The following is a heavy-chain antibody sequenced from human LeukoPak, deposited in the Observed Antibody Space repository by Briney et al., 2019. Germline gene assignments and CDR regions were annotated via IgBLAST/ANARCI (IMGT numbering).Heavy chain of an antibody. D-gene: IGHD3-10*01. CDR1: GFTFSSYA. J-gene: IGHJ4*02. V-gene: IGHV3-30-3*01. CDR3: ARDGAGGFGELPIAGY. CDR2: ISYDGSNK. Sequence: GGSLRLSCAAPGFTFSSYAMHWVRQAPGKGLEWVAVISYDGSNKYYADSVKGRSTISRDNSKNTLYLQMNSLRAEDTAVYYCARDGAGGFGELPIAGYWGQGTLVTVSS.